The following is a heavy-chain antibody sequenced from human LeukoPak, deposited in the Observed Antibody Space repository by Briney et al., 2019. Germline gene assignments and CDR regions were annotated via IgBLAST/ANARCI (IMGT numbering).Heavy chain of an antibody. CDR1: GGSISSYY. Sequence: KPSETLSLTCTVSGGSISSYYWSWIRQRPGKGLEWIGYIYYSGSTNYNPSLKSRVTISVDTSKNQFSLKLSSVTAADTAVYYCARHKGVRYFDWLLPYYFDYWGQGTLVTVSS. CDR2: IYYSGST. J-gene: IGHJ4*02. D-gene: IGHD3-9*01. V-gene: IGHV4-59*08. CDR3: ARHKGVRYFDWLLPYYFDY.